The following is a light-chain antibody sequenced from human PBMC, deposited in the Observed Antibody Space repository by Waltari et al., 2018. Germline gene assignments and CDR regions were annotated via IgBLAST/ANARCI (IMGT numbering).Light chain of an antibody. CDR2: GAS. V-gene: IGKV3-11*01. Sequence: EIVLTQSPATLSLSPGERATLSCRASQSVSNYLAWYQHKPGHAPRLPIYGASNRLTGIPAMFSSSGSGTDFTLTISSLEPGDFAVYYCQQRSNPITFGQGTRLEIK. CDR3: QQRSNPIT. J-gene: IGKJ5*01. CDR1: QSVSNY.